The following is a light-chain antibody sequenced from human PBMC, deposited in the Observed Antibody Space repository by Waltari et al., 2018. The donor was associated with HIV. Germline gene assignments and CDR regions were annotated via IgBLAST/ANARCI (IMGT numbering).Light chain of an antibody. CDR2: AAS. J-gene: IGKJ4*01. V-gene: IGKV1D-12*01. CDR1: QAVSTW. CDR3: QQANSFPLT. Sequence: DIQMTQSPSSVSASVGDRVTITCRASQAVSTWLAWYQQKPGKAPNLLIYAASRLQSGVSSRFSGSGTGTDFTLTINNLQPEDLATYYCQQANSFPLTFGGGTKVDIK.